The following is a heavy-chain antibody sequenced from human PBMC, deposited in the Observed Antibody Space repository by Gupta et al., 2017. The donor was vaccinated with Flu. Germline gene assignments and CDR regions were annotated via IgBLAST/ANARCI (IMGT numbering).Heavy chain of an antibody. CDR2: ISSSGSTI. Sequence: EVQLVESGGGWVQPGGSLRLSCAASGFTFSSYEMNWVRQAPGKGLEWVSYISSSGSTIYYADSVKGRFTISRDNAKNSLYLQMNSLRAEDTAVYYCARARGLGATGYYYFDYWGQGTLVTVSS. V-gene: IGHV3-48*03. CDR3: ARARGLGATGYYYFDY. J-gene: IGHJ4*02. CDR1: GFTFSSYE. D-gene: IGHD1-26*01.